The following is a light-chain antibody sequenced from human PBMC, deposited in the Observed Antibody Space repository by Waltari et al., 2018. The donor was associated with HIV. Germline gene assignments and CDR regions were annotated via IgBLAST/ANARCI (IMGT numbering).Light chain of an antibody. J-gene: IGKJ2*01. Sequence: EIVITQSPVTLSVSPGQSATLSCRASQSLSRSLAWYQHKPGQAPRLLIYDASTRATGVPARFSGSGSGTDYTLSISGLQAEDFAVYYCQQYYDWPPYTFGQGTTLEIK. V-gene: IGKV3-15*01. CDR1: QSLSRS. CDR2: DAS. CDR3: QQYYDWPPYT.